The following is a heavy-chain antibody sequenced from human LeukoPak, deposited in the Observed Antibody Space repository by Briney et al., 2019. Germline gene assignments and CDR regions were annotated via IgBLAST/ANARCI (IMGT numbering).Heavy chain of an antibody. CDR2: IYYSGST. CDR1: GGSISSYY. CDR3: ARVSGDKYSYGSYYVDY. J-gene: IGHJ4*02. Sequence: SETLSLTCTVSGGSISSYYWSWIRQPPGKGLEWIGYIYYSGSTNYNPSLKSRVTISVDTSKNQFSLKLSSVTAADTAVYYCARVSGDKYSYGSYYVDYWGQGTLATVSS. D-gene: IGHD5-18*01. V-gene: IGHV4-59*01.